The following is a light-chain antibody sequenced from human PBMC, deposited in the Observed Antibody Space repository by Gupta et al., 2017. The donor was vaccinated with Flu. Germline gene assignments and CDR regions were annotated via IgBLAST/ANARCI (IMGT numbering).Light chain of an antibody. J-gene: IGLJ3*02. CDR1: SSDIGSYNY. Sequence: QSALTQPASVSGSPGPSITISCTGTSSDIGSYNYVSWYQQYPGKVPKLLIYEVSYRPSGISDRFSGSKSGNTASLTISGLQADDEADYYGSSYTGSVTVFGGGTKLTVL. CDR3: SSYTGSVTV. V-gene: IGLV2-14*01. CDR2: EVS.